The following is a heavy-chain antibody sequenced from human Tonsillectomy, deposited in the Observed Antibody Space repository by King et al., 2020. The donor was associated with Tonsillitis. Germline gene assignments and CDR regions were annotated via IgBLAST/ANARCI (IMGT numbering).Heavy chain of an antibody. V-gene: IGHV1-24*01. CDR1: GYTLTELS. Sequence: QLVQSGAEVKKPGASVKVSCKVSGYTLTELSMHWVRQAPGKGLEWMGGWEPEDGETIYAQKFQGRVTMTEDTSTDTAYMELSSLRSEDTAVYYCATDVIAVAGLYFQHWGQGNLVTVTA. CDR2: WEPEDGET. CDR3: ATDVIAVAGLYFQH. D-gene: IGHD6-19*01. J-gene: IGHJ1*01.